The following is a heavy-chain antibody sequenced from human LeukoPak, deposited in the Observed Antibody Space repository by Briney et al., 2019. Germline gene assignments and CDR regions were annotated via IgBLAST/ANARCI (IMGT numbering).Heavy chain of an antibody. J-gene: IGHJ2*01. CDR3: AREPYSKNYLWSRNWYFDL. CDR1: GGSFSSDSYY. V-gene: IGHV4-61*02. Sequence: SETLSLTCTVSGGSFSSDSYYWSWIRQSAGKGLEWIGRINTSEDTNLNPSLKSRVTISVDTSKNQFSLNLRSVIAADTAVYYCAREPYSKNYLWSRNWYFDLWGRGTLVTVSS. CDR2: INTSEDT. D-gene: IGHD2-8*02.